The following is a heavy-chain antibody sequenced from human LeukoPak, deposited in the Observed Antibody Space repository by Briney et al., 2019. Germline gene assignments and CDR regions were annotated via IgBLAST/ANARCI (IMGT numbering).Heavy chain of an antibody. Sequence: ASVKVSCKASGYTFTGYYMHWVRQAPGQGLEWMGWINPNSGGTNYAQKFQGRVTMTRDTSISTAYMELRSLRSDDTAVYYCARERGYPPNYYYYYMDVWGKGTTVTISS. D-gene: IGHD5-18*01. CDR1: GYTFTGYY. J-gene: IGHJ6*03. CDR2: INPNSGGT. CDR3: ARERGYPPNYYYYYMDV. V-gene: IGHV1-2*02.